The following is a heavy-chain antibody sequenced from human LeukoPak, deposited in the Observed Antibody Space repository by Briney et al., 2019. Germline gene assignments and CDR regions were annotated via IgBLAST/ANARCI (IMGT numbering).Heavy chain of an antibody. Sequence: GRSLRLSCAASGFTFSDYYMGWIRQAPGKGLECVSYMSGSGSDIYYADSVKGRFTISRDNGRNSLYLQMNSLRAEDTAVYYCARDIVAPGLFFDSWGQETLVTVSS. CDR1: GFTFSDYY. J-gene: IGHJ4*02. V-gene: IGHV3-11*04. D-gene: IGHD5-12*01. CDR3: ARDIVAPGLFFDS. CDR2: MSGSGSDI.